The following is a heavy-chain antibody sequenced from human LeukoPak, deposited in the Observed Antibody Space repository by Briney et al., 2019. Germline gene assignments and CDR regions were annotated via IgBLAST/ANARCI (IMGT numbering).Heavy chain of an antibody. CDR3: ARDLTLGGSGRGTNWFDP. J-gene: IGHJ5*02. CDR2: IYTSGST. Sequence: SETLSLTCTVSGGSISSYYWSWIRQPAGKGLEWIGRIYTSGSTNYNPSLKSRVTMSVDTSKNQFTLKLSSVTAADTAVYYCARDLTLGGSGRGTNWFDPWGQGTLVTVSS. V-gene: IGHV4-4*07. CDR1: GGSISSYY. D-gene: IGHD3-10*01.